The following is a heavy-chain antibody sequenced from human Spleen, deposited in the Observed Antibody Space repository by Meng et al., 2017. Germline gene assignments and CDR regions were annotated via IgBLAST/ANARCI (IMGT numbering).Heavy chain of an antibody. CDR1: GGSFSCYY. CDR2: INHSGSA. V-gene: IGHV4-34*01. CDR3: ARVRQWLL. Sequence: QVQLQQWGAGLLKPSETLSLTCTVSGGSFSCYYWSSIRQPPGKGLEWIGEINHSGSANYNPSLKSRITISVDTSKKQFSLKMTSVTAADTAVYYCARVRQWLLWGQGTLVTVSS. J-gene: IGHJ4*02. D-gene: IGHD6-19*01.